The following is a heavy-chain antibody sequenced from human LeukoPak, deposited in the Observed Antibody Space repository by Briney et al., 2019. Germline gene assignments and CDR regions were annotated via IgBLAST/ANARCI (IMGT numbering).Heavy chain of an antibody. CDR3: ARVGVESGWYVFSGAGDPQTFDY. CDR1: GYTFTNYD. CDR2: ISAYNGNT. V-gene: IGHV1-18*04. J-gene: IGHJ4*02. Sequence: GASVKVSCKASGYTFTNYDINWVRQAPGQGLEWMGWISAYNGNTNYAQKLQGRVTMTTDTSTSTAYTELRSLRSDDTAVYYCARVGVESGWYVFSGAGDPQTFDYWGQGTLVTVSS. D-gene: IGHD6-19*01.